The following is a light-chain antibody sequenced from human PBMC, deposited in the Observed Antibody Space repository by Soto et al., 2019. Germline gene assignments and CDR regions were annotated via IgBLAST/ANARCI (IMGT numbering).Light chain of an antibody. J-gene: IGKJ1*01. CDR3: QQYFSTPPIT. Sequence: DIVMTQSPDSLAVSLGERATINCKSSQSVLYSPNNKNYLAWYQHKPGQPPKMLIYWASIRESGVPDRFSGSGSGTDFTLTISSLQAEDVAVYYCQQYFSTPPITFGQGTKVDIK. V-gene: IGKV4-1*01. CDR2: WAS. CDR1: QSVLYSPNNKNY.